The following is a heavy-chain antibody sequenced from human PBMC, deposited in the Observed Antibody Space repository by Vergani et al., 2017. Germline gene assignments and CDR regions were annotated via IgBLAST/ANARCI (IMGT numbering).Heavy chain of an antibody. J-gene: IGHJ4*02. CDR3: ARLIGGIVGASAFFDY. D-gene: IGHD1-26*01. CDR2: IYPGDSDT. CDR1: VYSFTSYW. Sequence: EVHLVQSGADVKKPGESLKISCKVSVYSFTSYWIGWLRQLPGKGVEWRGIIYPGDSDTRYSPSFQGQVTISADKSISTAYLQRSSLKASDTAMYYCARLIGGIVGASAFFDYWGQGTLVTVSS. V-gene: IGHV5-51*01.